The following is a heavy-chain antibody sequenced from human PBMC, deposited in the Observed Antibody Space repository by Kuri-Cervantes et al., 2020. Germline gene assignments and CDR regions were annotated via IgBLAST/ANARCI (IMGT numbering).Heavy chain of an antibody. CDR1: GGTFSSYA. J-gene: IGHJ6*03. CDR3: ARGPVLRFLEWLSSYYMDV. Sequence: SVKVSCKASGGTFSSYAISWVRQAPGQGLEWMGGIIPIFGTANYAQKFQGRVTITADESTSTAYMELSSLRSEDTAVYYRARGPVLRFLEWLSSYYMDVWGKGTTVTVSS. CDR2: IIPIFGTA. V-gene: IGHV1-69*13. D-gene: IGHD3-3*01.